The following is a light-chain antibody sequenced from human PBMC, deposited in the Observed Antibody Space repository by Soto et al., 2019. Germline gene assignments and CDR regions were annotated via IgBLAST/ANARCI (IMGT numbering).Light chain of an antibody. V-gene: IGKV3-15*01. Sequence: EVVMTQSPATVSVSPGERTSLSCRASQSICTNLGWYQQKPGQAPRLLISKTSTRATGVPARCSGSGSGTEFTLTTSSLQSEDIAVYYCQQYAGWPLTFGGGTKVDIK. CDR1: QSICTN. CDR2: KTS. CDR3: QQYAGWPLT. J-gene: IGKJ4*01.